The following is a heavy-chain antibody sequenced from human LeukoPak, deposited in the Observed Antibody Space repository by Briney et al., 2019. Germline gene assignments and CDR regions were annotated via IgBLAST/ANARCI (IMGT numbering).Heavy chain of an antibody. CDR2: ISDSDST. Sequence: GGSLRLSCAASGFTFSSYAMTWVRQAPGKGLEWVSTISDSDSTYYADSMKGRFTISRDNSKNTLYLQMNSLRGEDTAVYYCAKTISGYCSTSSCLNWFDPWGQGTLVTVSS. V-gene: IGHV3-23*01. CDR3: AKTISGYCSTSSCLNWFDP. CDR1: GFTFSSYA. D-gene: IGHD2-2*03. J-gene: IGHJ5*02.